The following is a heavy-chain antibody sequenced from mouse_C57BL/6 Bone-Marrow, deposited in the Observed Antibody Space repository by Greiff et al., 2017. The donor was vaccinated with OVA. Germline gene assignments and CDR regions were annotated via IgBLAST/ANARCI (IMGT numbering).Heavy chain of an antibody. V-gene: IGHV5-4*03. CDR2: ISDGGSYT. CDR3: ASWMDLLSFCFDY. Sequence: EVMLVESGGGLVKPGGSLKLSCAASGFTFSSYAMSWVRQTPEKRLEWVATISDGGSYTYYPDNVKGRFTISRDNAKNNLYLQMSHLKSEDTAMYICASWMDLLSFCFDYWGQGTILTVSS. CDR1: GFTFSSYA. J-gene: IGHJ2*01. D-gene: IGHD2-3*01.